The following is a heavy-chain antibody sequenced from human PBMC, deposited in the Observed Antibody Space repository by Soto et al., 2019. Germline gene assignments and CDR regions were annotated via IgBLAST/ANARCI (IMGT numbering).Heavy chain of an antibody. V-gene: IGHV3-66*01. CDR3: AREPRYCLGGSYSITGDAYDI. J-gene: IGHJ3*02. CDR1: GFIVSDTY. D-gene: IGHD2-15*01. Sequence: EVQLVESGGGLVQPGGSLRLSCTASGFIVSDTYVNWVRQAPGKGLEWVSVISNRGDTHYADSVRGRFRLSRDISDNTLHLQVNNVRVEDTAVYYCAREPRYCLGGSYSITGDAYDIGGQGTRLTVST. CDR2: ISNRGDT.